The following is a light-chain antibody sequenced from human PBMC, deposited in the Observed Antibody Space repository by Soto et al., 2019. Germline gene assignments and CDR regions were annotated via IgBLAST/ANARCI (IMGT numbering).Light chain of an antibody. CDR3: LQHNSYPSIT. Sequence: DIPMTQSPSSLSASVGDSVTITCRASQAIRNDLGWYQHKPGKAPKRLIYAVSSLQSGVPSRFSGSGSGTEFTLTISSLQPEDFATYYCLQHNSYPSITFGQGTRLEIK. CDR2: AVS. J-gene: IGKJ5*01. V-gene: IGKV1-17*01. CDR1: QAIRND.